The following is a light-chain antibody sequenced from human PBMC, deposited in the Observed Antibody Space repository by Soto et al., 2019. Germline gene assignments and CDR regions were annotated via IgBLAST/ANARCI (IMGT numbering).Light chain of an antibody. J-gene: IGKJ2*01. V-gene: IGKV3-20*01. CDR1: ESVTSNQ. Sequence: IVLTQSPGTLSLSPGERATLSCRASESVTSNQLAWYQQKLGQPPRLLIYGAFFRASGIPDRFSGRGSGTDVTLNISALEPEDSAVYYCQRYGTSRGTFGQGTKLEIK. CDR3: QRYGTSRGT. CDR2: GAF.